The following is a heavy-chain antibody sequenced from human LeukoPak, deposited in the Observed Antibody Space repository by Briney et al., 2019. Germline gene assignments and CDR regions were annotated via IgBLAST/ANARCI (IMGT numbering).Heavy chain of an antibody. Sequence: GGSLRLSCTASGFTFSHHWMHWVRQAPGKGLMWVSRIKTDGSDTAYADSVRGRFTISRDNAKNMLYLQMNDLRAEDTAVYYCARDEVGVIPIDYWGQGTLVTVSS. J-gene: IGHJ4*02. CDR3: ARDEVGVIPIDY. D-gene: IGHD3-16*02. CDR2: IKTDGSDT. CDR1: GFTFSHHW. V-gene: IGHV3-74*01.